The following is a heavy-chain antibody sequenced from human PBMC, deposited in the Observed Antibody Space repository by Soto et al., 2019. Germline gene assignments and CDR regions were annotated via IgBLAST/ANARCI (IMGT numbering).Heavy chain of an antibody. V-gene: IGHV5-51*01. D-gene: IGHD2-2*01. CDR1: GYSFTSYW. Sequence: GESLKISCKGSGYSFTSYWIGWVRQMPGKGLEWMGIIYPGDSDTRYSPSFQGQVTISADKSISTAYLQWSSLKASDTAMYYCARVQEDQQNYYYYMDVWGKGTTVTVSS. J-gene: IGHJ6*03. CDR3: ARVQEDQQNYYYYMDV. CDR2: IYPGDSDT.